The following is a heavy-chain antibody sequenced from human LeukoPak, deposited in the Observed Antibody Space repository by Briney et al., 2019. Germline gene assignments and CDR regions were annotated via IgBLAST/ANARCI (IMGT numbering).Heavy chain of an antibody. Sequence: GRSLRLSCAASGFTFSTYGMHWVRQAPGKGLEWVAVIWYGGSNTYYADSVKGRFTISRDNSKNTLYLQMNSLRAEDTAVYYCAKAADDTAMVTDFDYWGQGTLVTVSS. CDR1: GFTFSTYG. CDR2: IWYGGSNT. D-gene: IGHD5-18*01. CDR3: AKAADDTAMVTDFDY. V-gene: IGHV3-33*06. J-gene: IGHJ4*02.